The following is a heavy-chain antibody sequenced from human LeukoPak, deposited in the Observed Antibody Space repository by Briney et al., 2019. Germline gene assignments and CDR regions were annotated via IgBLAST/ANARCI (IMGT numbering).Heavy chain of an antibody. CDR3: ARANPWSEWPGFYYYYYMDV. CDR2: MNPNSGNT. CDR1: GYTFTSYD. D-gene: IGHD3-3*01. J-gene: IGHJ6*03. Sequence: ASVKVSCKASGYTFTSYDINWVRQATGQGLEWMGWMNPNSGNTGYAQKFQGRVTMTRNTSIRTAYMELSSLRSEDTAVHYCARANPWSEWPGFYYYYYMDVWGKGTTVTVSS. V-gene: IGHV1-8*01.